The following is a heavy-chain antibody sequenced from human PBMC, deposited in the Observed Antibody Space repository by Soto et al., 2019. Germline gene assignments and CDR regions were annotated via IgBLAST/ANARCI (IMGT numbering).Heavy chain of an antibody. CDR1: GFTFSSYS. J-gene: IGHJ4*02. CDR2: ISSSSSTI. D-gene: IGHD6-13*01. V-gene: IGHV3-48*04. Sequence: PGGSLRLSCAASGFTFSSYSMNWVRQAPGKGLEWVSYISSSSSTIYYADSVKGRFTISRDNAKNTLYLQMNSLRAEDTAVYYCARESYGAAAGPLDYWGQGTLVTVSS. CDR3: ARESYGAAAGPLDY.